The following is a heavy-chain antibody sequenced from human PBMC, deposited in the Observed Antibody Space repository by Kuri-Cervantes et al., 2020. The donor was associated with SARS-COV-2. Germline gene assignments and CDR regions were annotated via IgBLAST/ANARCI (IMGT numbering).Heavy chain of an antibody. CDR3: ARDRVGVHDY. J-gene: IGHJ4*02. V-gene: IGHV3-30*03. CDR2: ISYDGSNK. D-gene: IGHD2-21*01. CDR1: GFTFSSYG. Sequence: GESLKISCAASGFTFSSYGMHWVRQAPGKGPEWVAIISYDGSNKYYADSVKGRFTISRDNSKNTLYLQMNSLRAEDTAVYYCARDRVGVHDYWGQGTLVTVSS.